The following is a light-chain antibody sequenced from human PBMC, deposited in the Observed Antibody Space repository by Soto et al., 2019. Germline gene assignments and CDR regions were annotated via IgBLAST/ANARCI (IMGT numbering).Light chain of an antibody. CDR3: QHSQSLPLT. Sequence: DIQMTQSPSSLSASVGDRVTITCRASQSISTYLNWYQQEPGKAPKLLIYAASSLQSGVPSRFSASGSGTDFTLTMSSLQPEDFATSSCQHSQSLPLTFGQGTKLEIK. CDR2: AAS. J-gene: IGKJ2*01. V-gene: IGKV1-39*01. CDR1: QSISTY.